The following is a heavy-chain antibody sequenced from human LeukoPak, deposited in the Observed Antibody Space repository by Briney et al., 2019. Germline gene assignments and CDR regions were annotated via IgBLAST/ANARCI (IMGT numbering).Heavy chain of an antibody. V-gene: IGHV1-2*02. J-gene: IGHJ4*02. Sequence: GASVKVSCKASGYTFSDYHMHWVRQAPGQGLEWMGWINPNSGGTNYAQKFQGRVTMTRDTSISTAYMELSRLRSDDTAVYYCARFLHSYGFKELVYFDYWGQGTLVTVSS. CDR2: INPNSGGT. CDR1: GYTFSDYH. CDR3: ARFLHSYGFKELVYFDY. D-gene: IGHD5-18*01.